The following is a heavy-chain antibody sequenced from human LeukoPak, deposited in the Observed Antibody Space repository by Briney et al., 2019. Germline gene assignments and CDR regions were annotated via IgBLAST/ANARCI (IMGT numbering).Heavy chain of an antibody. D-gene: IGHD1-14*01. CDR1: GYTFSSYY. V-gene: IGHV1-18*04. CDR2: ISGYNGKT. CDR3: AREETTVWPPYPCY. J-gene: IGHJ4*02. Sequence: ASVKVSCKTSGYTFSSYYITWVRQAPGQGLEWMGWISGYNGKTSYARNLEGRVTMTTDTSTTTAYLELRSLTSDDTAIYYCAREETTVWPPYPCYWGQGTLVAASS.